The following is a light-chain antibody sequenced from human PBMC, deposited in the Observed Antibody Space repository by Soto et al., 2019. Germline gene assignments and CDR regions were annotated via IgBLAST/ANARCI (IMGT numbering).Light chain of an antibody. Sequence: QSVLTQPPSVSGAPGQRVAISCTGSSSNIGARYDVHWYQQLPGTAPKLLIYDNNNRPSGVPDRFSGSKSGTSASLAISGLQGEDDADYYCQSYDSSLSGWVFGGGTKVTVL. CDR3: QSYDSSLSGWV. V-gene: IGLV1-40*01. CDR2: DNN. CDR1: SSNIGARYD. J-gene: IGLJ3*02.